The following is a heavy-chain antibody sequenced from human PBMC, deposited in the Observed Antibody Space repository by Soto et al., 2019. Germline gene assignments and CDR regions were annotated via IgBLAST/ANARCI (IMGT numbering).Heavy chain of an antibody. D-gene: IGHD3-10*01. CDR2: IYSGGST. CDR3: ARLNTYYCGSGSRDYYYGMDV. Sequence: GGSLRLSCAASGFSFSNIYMSWVRQAPGKGLEWVSVIYSGGSTYYGDSVKGRFTISRDNSKNTMFLQMNSLRGEETAVYYWARLNTYYCGSGSRDYYYGMDVWGQGTTVTVSS. J-gene: IGHJ6*02. V-gene: IGHV3-53*01. CDR1: GFSFSNIY.